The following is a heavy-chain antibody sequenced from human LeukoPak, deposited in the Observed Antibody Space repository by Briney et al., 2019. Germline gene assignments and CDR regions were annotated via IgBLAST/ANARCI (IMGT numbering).Heavy chain of an antibody. CDR2: IYYSGST. CDR3: AREGDYYWYFDL. Sequence: RSSETLSLTCTVSGGSISSYYWSWIRQPPGKGLEWIGYIYYSGSTNYNPSLKSRVTISVDTSKNQFSLKLSSVTAADTAVYYCAREGDYYWYFDLWGRGTLVTVSS. CDR1: GGSISSYY. V-gene: IGHV4-59*01. D-gene: IGHD4-17*01. J-gene: IGHJ2*01.